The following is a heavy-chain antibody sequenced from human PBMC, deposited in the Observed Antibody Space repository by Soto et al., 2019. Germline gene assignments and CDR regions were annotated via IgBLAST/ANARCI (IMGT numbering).Heavy chain of an antibody. CDR3: ARGPPQYYYDISGYYYARFDP. Sequence: GSSVKVSCKASGVTFSSYAISWVGQAPGQGLEWMGGLIPIFGTANYAQKFQGRVTITAAESASTAYLELSSLRSEDTAVYYCARGPPQYYYDISGYYYARFDPRGQGTLVTVSS. CDR1: GVTFSSYA. J-gene: IGHJ5*02. CDR2: LIPIFGTA. D-gene: IGHD3-22*01. V-gene: IGHV1-69*13.